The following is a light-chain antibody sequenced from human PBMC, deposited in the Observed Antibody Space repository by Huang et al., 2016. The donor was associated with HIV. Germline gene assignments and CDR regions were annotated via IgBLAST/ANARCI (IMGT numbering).Light chain of an antibody. CDR1: QTISTF. Sequence: DIQMTQSPSSLSASVGDRISITCRASQTISTFLNWYQPQPGKAPKLLIYAASNLQSGVSSRFSGTGSGTHVTLTVTGLQPDDIATYFCQQTSSVPLTFGGGTRVE. CDR3: QQTSSVPLT. J-gene: IGKJ4*01. CDR2: AAS. V-gene: IGKV1-39*01.